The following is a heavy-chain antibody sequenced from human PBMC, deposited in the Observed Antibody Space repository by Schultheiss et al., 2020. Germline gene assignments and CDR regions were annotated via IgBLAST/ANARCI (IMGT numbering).Heavy chain of an antibody. CDR3: ATPAAGIQVRVSYYGMDV. D-gene: IGHD6-13*01. CDR2: ISYDGSNK. J-gene: IGHJ6*02. Sequence: GESLKISCAASGFIFSTYGMHWVRQAPGKGLEWVAVISYDGSNKYYADSVKGRFTISRDNSKNTLYLQMNSLRAEDTAVYYCATPAAGIQVRVSYYGMDVWGQGTTVTVSS. V-gene: IGHV3-30*03. CDR1: GFIFSTYG.